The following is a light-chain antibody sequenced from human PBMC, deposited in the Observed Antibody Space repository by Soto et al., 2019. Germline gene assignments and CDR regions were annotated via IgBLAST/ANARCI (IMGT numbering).Light chain of an antibody. V-gene: IGKV3-15*01. CDR1: QSVGNN. J-gene: IGKJ1*01. Sequence: EIVMTQSPSTLSVSPGERVTLSCRASQSVGNNLAWYQQKPGQAPRLLIHGAVSRATDIPARFSGSGSGTEFTLTISSLQSEDCALYYCQQCDNWPRTFGQGTKVDIK. CDR3: QQCDNWPRT. CDR2: GAV.